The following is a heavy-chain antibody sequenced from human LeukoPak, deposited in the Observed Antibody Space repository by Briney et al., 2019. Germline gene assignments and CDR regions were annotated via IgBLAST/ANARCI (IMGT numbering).Heavy chain of an antibody. Sequence: PSETLSLTCTVSGYSISSGYYWSWIRQPPGKGLEWIGEINHSGSTNYNPSLKSRVTISVDTSKNQFSLKLSSVTAADTAVYYCAILPQAYYYDSSGYQLIDYWGQGTLVTVSS. CDR3: AILPQAYYYDSSGYQLIDY. CDR1: GYSISSGYY. D-gene: IGHD3-22*01. J-gene: IGHJ4*02. CDR2: INHSGST. V-gene: IGHV4-38-2*02.